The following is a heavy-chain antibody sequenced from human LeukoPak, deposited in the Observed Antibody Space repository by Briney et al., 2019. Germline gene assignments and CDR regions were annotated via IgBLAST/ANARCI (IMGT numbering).Heavy chain of an antibody. CDR1: GFTFSSYA. CDR2: ISGSGGST. Sequence: PGGSLRLSCAASGFTFSSYAMSWVRQAPGKGLEWVSAISGSGGSTYYADSVKGRFTISRDNSKNTLYLQMNSLRAEDTAVYYCARDRDLGYCSSTSCFGLDYWGHGTLVTVSS. J-gene: IGHJ4*01. D-gene: IGHD2-2*01. CDR3: ARDRDLGYCSSTSCFGLDY. V-gene: IGHV3-23*01.